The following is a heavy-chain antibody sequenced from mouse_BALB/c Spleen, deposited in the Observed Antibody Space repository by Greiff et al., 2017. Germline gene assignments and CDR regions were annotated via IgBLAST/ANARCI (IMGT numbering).Heavy chain of an antibody. J-gene: IGHJ4*01. CDR2: INPYNDGT. V-gene: IGHV1-14*01. CDR3: ARGEEPVSYAMDY. CDR1: GYTFTSYV. Sequence: LVESGPELVKPGASVKMSCKASGYTFTSYVMHWVKQKPGQGLEWIGYINPYNDGTKYNEKFKGKATLTSDKSSSTAYMELSSLTSEDSAVYYCARGEEPVSYAMDYWGQGTSVTVSS.